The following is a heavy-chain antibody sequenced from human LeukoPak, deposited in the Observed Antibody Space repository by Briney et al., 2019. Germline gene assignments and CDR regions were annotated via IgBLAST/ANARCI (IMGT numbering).Heavy chain of an antibody. CDR2: ISGVNT. V-gene: IGHV3-23*01. J-gene: IGHJ4*02. D-gene: IGHD2-8*01. CDR1: RFPFSNYA. CDR3: AKDVCTSPRCLLYSDS. Sequence: GGPLRLACGTSRFPFSNYAVIGFPQAPGKALEGVSGISGVNTYYADSVKGRFTISRDNSKNVLYVQMNRLRVEDTAVYFCAKDVCTSPRCLLYSDSWGQGTLVTVSS.